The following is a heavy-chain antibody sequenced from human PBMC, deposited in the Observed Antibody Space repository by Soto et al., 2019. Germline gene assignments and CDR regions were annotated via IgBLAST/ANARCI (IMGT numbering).Heavy chain of an antibody. CDR3: ARAPHYYDSSGYYGYYFDY. D-gene: IGHD3-22*01. V-gene: IGHV3-7*01. J-gene: IGHJ4*02. Sequence: GGSLRLSCAASGFTFSSFWMSWVRQAPGKGLEWVANIEQDGSEKYYVDSVKGRFTISRDNAKNSLYLQMNSLRAEDTAVYYCARAPHYYDSSGYYGYYFDYWGQGTLVTVSS. CDR1: GFTFSSFW. CDR2: IEQDGSEK.